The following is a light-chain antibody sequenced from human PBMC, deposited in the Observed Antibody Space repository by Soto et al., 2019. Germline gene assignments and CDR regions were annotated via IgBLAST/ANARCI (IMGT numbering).Light chain of an antibody. CDR3: CSYAGSLL. J-gene: IGLJ2*01. CDR1: SSDFGTYDL. Sequence: QSALTQPASVSGSPGQSITISCTGTSSDFGTYDLVSWYQLHPGKAPKPIIYEDNKRPSGISNRFSGSRSGNAASLTISGLQAEDEADYYCCSYAGSLLFGGGTKLTVL. CDR2: EDN. V-gene: IGLV2-23*01.